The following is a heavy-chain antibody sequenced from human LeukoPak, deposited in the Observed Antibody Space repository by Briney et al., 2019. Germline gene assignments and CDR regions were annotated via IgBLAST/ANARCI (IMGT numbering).Heavy chain of an antibody. J-gene: IGHJ4*02. D-gene: IGHD5-18*01. CDR2: IIPIFGTA. V-gene: IGHV1-69*05. CDR1: GGTFSSYA. Sequence: GAPVKVSCKASGGTFSSYAISWVRQAPGQGLEWMGRIIPIFGTANYAQKFQGRVTITTDESTSTAYMELSSLRSADTAVYYCARDRYSYGYFDYWGQGTLVTVSS. CDR3: ARDRYSYGYFDY.